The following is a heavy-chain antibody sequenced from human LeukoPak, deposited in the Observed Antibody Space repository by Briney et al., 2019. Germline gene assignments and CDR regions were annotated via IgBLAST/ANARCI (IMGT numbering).Heavy chain of an antibody. CDR1: GYTFTNYY. J-gene: IGHJ4*02. Sequence: WASVKVSCKTSGYTFTNYYMHWVRQAPGQGLEWMGWINPNSGGTNYAQKFQGRVTMTRDTSISTAYMELSRLRSDDTAVYYCARKAQWIAAAGNYDYWGQGTLVTVSS. CDR3: ARKAQWIAAAGNYDY. D-gene: IGHD6-13*01. CDR2: INPNSGGT. V-gene: IGHV1-2*02.